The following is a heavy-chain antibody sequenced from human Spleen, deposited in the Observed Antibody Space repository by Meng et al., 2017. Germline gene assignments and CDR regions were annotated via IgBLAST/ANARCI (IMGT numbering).Heavy chain of an antibody. CDR3: TIYTSCHI. J-gene: IGHJ3*02. CDR1: GVSFSDSD. CDR2: IETKYSSYAT. V-gene: IGHV3-73*01. D-gene: IGHD2-2*01. Sequence: GGSLRLSCAVSGVSFSDSDIPWVRQPHEKGLEWIGRIETKYSSYATYYAASVRGRFTISRDDSMNTEYLQMNSLNTEETALYYCTIYTSCHIWGQGTMVTVSS.